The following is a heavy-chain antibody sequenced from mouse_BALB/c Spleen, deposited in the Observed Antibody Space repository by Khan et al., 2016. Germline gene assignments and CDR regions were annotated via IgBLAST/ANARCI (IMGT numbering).Heavy chain of an antibody. Sequence: EVQLQESGPGLVKPSQSLSLTCTVTGYSITSDYAWNWIRQFPGDKLEWMAYINYSGGTSYNPSFISRISITRDTSKNQFFLQLNSVTSEDTATYYGAKDYYSSSFFDYWGQGTMVTVSA. CDR2: INYSGGT. D-gene: IGHD1-1*01. CDR1: GYSITSDYA. CDR3: AKDYYSSSFFDY. J-gene: IGHJ3*01. V-gene: IGHV3-2*02.